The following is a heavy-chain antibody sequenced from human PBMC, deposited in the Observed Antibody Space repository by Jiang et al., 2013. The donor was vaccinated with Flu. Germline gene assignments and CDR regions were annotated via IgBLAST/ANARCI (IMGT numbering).Heavy chain of an antibody. Sequence: LLKPSETLSLTCAVYGGSFSGYYWSWIRQPPGKGLEWIGEIYHSGSTNYNPSLKSRVTISVDKSKNQFSLKLSSVTAADTAVYYCAREGYDSSGFSFDYWGQGTLVTVSS. CDR1: GGSFSGYY. CDR2: IYHSGST. V-gene: IGHV4-34*01. J-gene: IGHJ4*02. D-gene: IGHD3-22*01. CDR3: AREGYDSSGFSFDY.